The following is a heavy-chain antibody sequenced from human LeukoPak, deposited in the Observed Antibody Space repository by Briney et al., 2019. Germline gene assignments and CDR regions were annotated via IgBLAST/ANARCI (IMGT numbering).Heavy chain of an antibody. Sequence: PAETLSLTCTVSGGSISSGGYYWSWIRQHPGKGLEWIGYIYYSGSTYYNPSLKSRVTISVDTSKNQFSLKLSSVTAADTAVYYCASVEARRAVIRYWGQGTLVTVSS. CDR3: ASVEARRAVIRY. V-gene: IGHV4-31*03. CDR2: IYYSGST. J-gene: IGHJ4*02. D-gene: IGHD2-21*01. CDR1: GGSISSGGYY.